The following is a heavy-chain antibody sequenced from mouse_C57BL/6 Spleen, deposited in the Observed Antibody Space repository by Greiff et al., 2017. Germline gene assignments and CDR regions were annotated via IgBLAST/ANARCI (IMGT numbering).Heavy chain of an antibody. Sequence: VQLQQSGAELVKPGASVKISCKASGYAFSSYWMNWVKQRPGKGLEWIGQIYPGDGDTNYNGKFKGKATLTADKSSSTAYMQLSSLTSEDSAVYFCARGDYSNCVFYYWGQGTTLTVSS. CDR1: GYAFSSYW. CDR3: ARGDYSNCVFYY. CDR2: IYPGDGDT. J-gene: IGHJ2*01. D-gene: IGHD2-5*01. V-gene: IGHV1-80*01.